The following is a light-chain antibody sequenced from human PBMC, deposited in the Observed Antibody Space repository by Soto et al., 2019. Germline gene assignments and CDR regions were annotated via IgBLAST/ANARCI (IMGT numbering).Light chain of an antibody. CDR2: AAS. J-gene: IGKJ1*01. CDR3: QKYYSAPET. V-gene: IGKV1-27*01. Sequence: DIQMTQSPSSLSASVGDGVTITCRASQGISSYLAWYQQKPGKVPKVLIYAASTLHSGVPSRFSGSGSGTEFTLTISNVQPEDVATYYCQKYYSAPETFGQGTKVEIK. CDR1: QGISSY.